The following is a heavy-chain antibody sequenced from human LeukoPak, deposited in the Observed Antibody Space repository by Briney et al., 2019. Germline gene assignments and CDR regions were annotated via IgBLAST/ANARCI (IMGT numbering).Heavy chain of an antibody. CDR2: ISGSGDNT. CDR1: GFTFSNYA. V-gene: IGHV3-23*01. Sequence: GGSLRLSCAASGFTFSNYAMSWVRQAQGKGLEWVSAISGSGDNTYYADSVKGRFALSRDNSKNTVYLQMNSLRAEDTAVYYCAKDGAWLRFDDWGQGILVSVSS. J-gene: IGHJ4*02. CDR3: AKDGAWLRFDD. D-gene: IGHD5-12*01.